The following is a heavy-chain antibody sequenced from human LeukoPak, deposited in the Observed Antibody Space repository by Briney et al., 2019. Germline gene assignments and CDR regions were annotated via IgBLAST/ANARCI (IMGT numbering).Heavy chain of an antibody. CDR1: GGSISSYY. CDR2: IYYSGST. Sequence: SSETLSLTCTVSGGSISSYYWSWIRQPPGKGLEWIGYIYYSGSTNYNPSLKSRVTISVDTSKNQFSLKLSSVTAADTAVYYCARTPQLLYDFWSGYWSLDAFDIWGQGTMVTVSS. V-gene: IGHV4-59*01. J-gene: IGHJ3*02. D-gene: IGHD3-3*01. CDR3: ARTPQLLYDFWSGYWSLDAFDI.